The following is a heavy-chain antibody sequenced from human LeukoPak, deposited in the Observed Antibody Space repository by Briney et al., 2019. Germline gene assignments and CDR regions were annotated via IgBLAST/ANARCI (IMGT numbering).Heavy chain of an antibody. CDR2: IYYSGST. Sequence: SETLSLTCTVSGGSVSFYYWSWIRQPPGKGLEWIGYIYYSGSTNYNPSLKSRVTISVDTSKNQFSLKVSSVTAADTAVYYCARGLVEMATRYFDLWGRGTLVTVSS. CDR1: GGSVSFYY. D-gene: IGHD5-24*01. CDR3: ARGLVEMATRYFDL. V-gene: IGHV4-59*02. J-gene: IGHJ2*01.